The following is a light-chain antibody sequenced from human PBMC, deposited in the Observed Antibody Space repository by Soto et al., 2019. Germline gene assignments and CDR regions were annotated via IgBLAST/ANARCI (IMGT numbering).Light chain of an antibody. V-gene: IGKV3-20*01. CDR3: QQYNNWWT. CDR2: GAS. CDR1: QSVSNNY. Sequence: EIVLTQSPGTLSLSPGERATLSCRASQSVSNNYLAWYHQKPGRAPRLVISGASSRATGIPDRFSGSGSGTDFTLTISSLQSEDFAVYYCQQYNNWWTFGQGTKVEIK. J-gene: IGKJ1*01.